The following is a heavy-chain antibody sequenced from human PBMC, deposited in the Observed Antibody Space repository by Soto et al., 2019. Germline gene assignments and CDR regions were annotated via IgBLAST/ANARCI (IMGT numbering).Heavy chain of an antibody. CDR2: ISYDGSNK. CDR1: GFTFSSYG. J-gene: IGHJ4*02. V-gene: IGHV3-30*18. Sequence: GGSLRLSCAASGFTFSSYGMHWVRQAPGKGLEWVAVISYDGSNKYYADSVKGRFTISRDNSKNTLYLQMNSLRAEDTAVYYCAKDGRYFDWFVVDYWGQGTLVTVSS. CDR3: AKDGRYFDWFVVDY. D-gene: IGHD3-9*01.